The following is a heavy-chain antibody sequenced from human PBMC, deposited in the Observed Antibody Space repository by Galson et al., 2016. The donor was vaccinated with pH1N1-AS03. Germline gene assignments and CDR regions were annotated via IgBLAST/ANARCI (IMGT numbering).Heavy chain of an antibody. J-gene: IGHJ4*02. CDR2: IYYRGRA. CDR3: ARERHWNGEIDF. Sequence: ETLSFTCSVSSGYISTYYWSWLRQPPGKGLEWTGYIYYRGRADYNPSLKSRVSISIDTSKNQFSLTLTSVTAADTARYYCARERHWNGEIDFWGQGTLDTVSS. D-gene: IGHD1-1*01. V-gene: IGHV4-59*01. CDR1: SGYISTYY.